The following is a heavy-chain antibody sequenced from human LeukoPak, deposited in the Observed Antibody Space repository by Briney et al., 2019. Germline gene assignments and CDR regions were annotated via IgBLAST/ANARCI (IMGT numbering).Heavy chain of an antibody. CDR3: ARSIKGDSDH. V-gene: IGHV3-48*03. D-gene: IGHD3-10*01. CDR2: ISSSGTTV. J-gene: IGHJ4*02. CDR1: GFTFSNYA. Sequence: PGGSLRLSCAASGFTFSNYAMNWVRQAPGKGLDWVSYISSSGTTVYYADSVRGRFTVSRDNGKNSLYLEMNSLRAEDTAVYYCARSIKGDSDHWGQGTLVTVSS.